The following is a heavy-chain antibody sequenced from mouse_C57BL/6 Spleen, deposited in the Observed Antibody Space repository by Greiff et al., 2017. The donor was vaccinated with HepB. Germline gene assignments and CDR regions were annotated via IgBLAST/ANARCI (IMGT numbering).Heavy chain of an antibody. V-gene: IGHV5-12*01. Sequence: EVQVVESGGGLVQPGGSLKLSCAASGFTFSDYYMYWVRQTPEKRLEWVAYISNGGGSTYYPDTVKGRFTISRDNAKNTLYLQMSRLKSEDTAMYYCARPQTAQAPWFAYWGQGTLVTVSA. CDR3: ARPQTAQAPWFAY. CDR1: GFTFSDYY. CDR2: ISNGGGST. D-gene: IGHD3-2*02. J-gene: IGHJ3*01.